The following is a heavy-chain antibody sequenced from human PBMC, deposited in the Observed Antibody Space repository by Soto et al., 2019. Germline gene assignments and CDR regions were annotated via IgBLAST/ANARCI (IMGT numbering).Heavy chain of an antibody. D-gene: IGHD2-2*01. Sequence: SVKVSCKASGGTFSSYAISWVRQAPRQGLEWMGGIIPIFGTANYAQEFQGRVTITADESTSTAYMELSSLRSEDTAVYYCARIPMGVVVPAAIFGSKYGMDVWGQGTTVTVSS. CDR2: IIPIFGTA. V-gene: IGHV1-69*13. CDR1: GGTFSSYA. J-gene: IGHJ6*02. CDR3: ARIPMGVVVPAAIFGSKYGMDV.